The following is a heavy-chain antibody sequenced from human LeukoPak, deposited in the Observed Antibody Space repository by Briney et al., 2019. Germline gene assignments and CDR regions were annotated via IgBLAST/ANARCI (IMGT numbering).Heavy chain of an antibody. CDR3: ARSYYYGSGSFDP. CDR1: GGTFSSYT. J-gene: IGHJ5*02. V-gene: IGHV1-69*02. CDR2: IIPILGIA. D-gene: IGHD3-10*01. Sequence: SVKVSCKASGGTFSSYTISWVRQAPGQGLEWMGRIIPILGIANYAQKFQGRVAITADKSTSTAYMELSSLRSEDTAVYYCARSYYYGSGSFDPWGQGTLVTVSS.